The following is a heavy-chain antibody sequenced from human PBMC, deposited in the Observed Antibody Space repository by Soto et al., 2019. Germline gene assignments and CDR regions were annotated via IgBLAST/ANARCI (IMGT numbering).Heavy chain of an antibody. CDR3: ARHPSDFWFDP. CDR2: IYYSGSA. Sequence: PSETLSLTCTFSGGSISSSDYYWGWIRQPPGKGLEWIGNIYYSGSASYNPSLKSRVTISVDTSKNQFSLKLSSVTAADTAVYYCARHPSDFWFDPWGQGTLVTVSS. CDR1: GGSISSSDYY. J-gene: IGHJ5*02. D-gene: IGHD2-21*02. V-gene: IGHV4-39*01.